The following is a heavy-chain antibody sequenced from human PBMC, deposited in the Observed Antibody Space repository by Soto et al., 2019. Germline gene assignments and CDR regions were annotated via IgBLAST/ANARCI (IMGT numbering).Heavy chain of an antibody. CDR1: GYTFTGYY. D-gene: IGHD4-4*01. J-gene: IGHJ1*01. CDR2: INPNSGGT. V-gene: IGHV1-2*04. Sequence: ASVKFSCKASGYTFTGYYMHWVRQAPGQGLEWMGWINPNSGGTNYAQKFQGWVTMTRDTSISTAYMELSRLRSDDTAVYYCARGMDYSNYFQHWGQGTLVTVSS. CDR3: ARGMDYSNYFQH.